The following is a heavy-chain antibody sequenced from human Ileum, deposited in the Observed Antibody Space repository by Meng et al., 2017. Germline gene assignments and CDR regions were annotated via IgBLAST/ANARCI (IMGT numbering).Heavy chain of an antibody. CDR2: IYLAGSP. D-gene: IGHD2-15*01. J-gene: IGHJ4*02. CDR1: GGSCSSSFY. CDR3: VRHGGKYFDS. V-gene: IGHV4-4*02. Sequence: QVPVEESVPGLGAPSGTLSLTCTFFGGSCSSSFYWSWVRQSPGKGLEWIGQIYLAGSPNYNPSLESRVTISVDKSKNQFSLRLTSVTAADTAIFYCVRHGGKYFDSWGQGTLVTVSS.